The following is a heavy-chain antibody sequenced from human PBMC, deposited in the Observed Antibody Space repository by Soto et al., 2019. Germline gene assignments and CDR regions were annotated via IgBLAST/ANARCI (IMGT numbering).Heavy chain of an antibody. J-gene: IGHJ6*02. D-gene: IGHD3-22*01. CDR3: ARVVVVITTGYYYAMDV. Sequence: EVQLVESGGGLVQPGGSLRLSCAASGFTFSSFHMNWVRHAPGRGLEWVAYITSSSDTIYYSYSVKGRFTISRDNGKNSLFLQMNSLRDEDTAVYYCARVVVVITTGYYYAMDVWGQGTTVTVAS. V-gene: IGHV3-48*02. CDR1: GFTFSSFH. CDR2: ITSSSDTI.